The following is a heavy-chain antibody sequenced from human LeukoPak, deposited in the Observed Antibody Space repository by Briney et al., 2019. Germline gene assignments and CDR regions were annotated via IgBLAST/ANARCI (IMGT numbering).Heavy chain of an antibody. J-gene: IGHJ4*02. CDR2: TPDSGCA. D-gene: IGHD6-19*01. CDR1: NGSLRGAY. V-gene: IGHV4-59*01. Sequence: ETLSLTCTVSNGSLRGAYWSWISQPPGQRLEYIGQTPDSGCANYNPSLTRRVTKSVDSSHQQSSLSLTSVTAADTAVYYCASARLIPPYTGGWFFFDSWGQGTLVTVSS. CDR3: ASARLIPPYTGGWFFFDS.